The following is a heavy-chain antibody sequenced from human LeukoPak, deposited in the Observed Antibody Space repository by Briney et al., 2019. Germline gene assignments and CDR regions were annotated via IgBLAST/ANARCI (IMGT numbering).Heavy chain of an antibody. V-gene: IGHV7-4-1*02. Sequence: GASVNVSCKASGYILTNYEMNWVRQAPGQGLEWMGWINTTTGSPTYAQGFTGRFVFSLDTSVSTTYLQISSLEAEDTAVYYCARTVLGATGYFDYWGQGTLITVSS. CDR1: GYILTNYE. CDR3: ARTVLGATGYFDY. CDR2: INTTTGSP. D-gene: IGHD1-26*01. J-gene: IGHJ4*02.